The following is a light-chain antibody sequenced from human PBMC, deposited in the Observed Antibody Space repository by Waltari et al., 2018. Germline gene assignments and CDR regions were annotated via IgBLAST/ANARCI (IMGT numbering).Light chain of an antibody. V-gene: IGLV2-11*01. J-gene: IGLJ3*02. Sequence: QSALTQPRSVSGSPGQSVTISCTGTSSDVGSYKYVSWYQQHPGKALKRMIYDVSKRPPGVPDRFSGSKSGNTASLTISGLQAEDEADYYCCSYAGNYTWVFGGGTKLTVL. CDR2: DVS. CDR1: SSDVGSYKY. CDR3: CSYAGNYTWV.